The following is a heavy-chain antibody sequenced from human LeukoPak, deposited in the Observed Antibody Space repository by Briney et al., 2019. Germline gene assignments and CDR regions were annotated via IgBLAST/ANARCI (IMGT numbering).Heavy chain of an antibody. CDR1: GFTFTSYG. Sequence: ASVKVSCKAAGFTFTSYGISWVRQAPGQGLEWMGWTDAYNGKTNYAKNFQGRITVTRDTSTKMAYMELRSLRSDDTAVYYCTRDPDGDYDFDYWGQGTLVTVSS. CDR3: TRDPDGDYDFDY. J-gene: IGHJ4*02. CDR2: TDAYNGKT. V-gene: IGHV1-18*01. D-gene: IGHD4-17*01.